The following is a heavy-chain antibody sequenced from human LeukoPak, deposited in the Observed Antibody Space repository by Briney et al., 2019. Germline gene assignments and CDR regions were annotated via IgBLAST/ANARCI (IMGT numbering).Heavy chain of an antibody. Sequence: PGGSLRLSCAASGFTFSSYSMNWVRQAPGKGLEWVSSISSSSSYIYYADSVKGRFTISRDNAKNSLYLQMNSLRAEDTAVYYCASKGSSGYYGPFDYWGQGTLVTVSP. V-gene: IGHV3-21*01. CDR2: ISSSSSYI. CDR1: GFTFSSYS. J-gene: IGHJ4*02. CDR3: ASKGSSGYYGPFDY. D-gene: IGHD3-22*01.